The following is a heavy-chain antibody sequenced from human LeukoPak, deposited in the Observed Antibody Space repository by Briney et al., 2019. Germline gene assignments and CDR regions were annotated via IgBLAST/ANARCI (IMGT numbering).Heavy chain of an antibody. V-gene: IGHV3-30-3*01. CDR2: ISYDGSNK. CDR3: ARDWWGSGVAMIEMD. J-gene: IGHJ4*02. CDR1: GFTFSSYA. Sequence: GGSLRLSCAASGFTFSSYAMHWVRQAPGKGLEWVAVISYDGSNKYYADSVKGRFTISRDNSKNTLYLQMNSLRAEDTAVYYCARDWWGSGVAMIEMDWGQGTLVTVSS. D-gene: IGHD3-22*01.